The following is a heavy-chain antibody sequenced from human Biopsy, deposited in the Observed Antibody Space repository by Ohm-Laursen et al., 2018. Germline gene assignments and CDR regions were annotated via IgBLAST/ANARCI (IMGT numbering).Heavy chain of an antibody. CDR1: GYTLTELS. J-gene: IGHJ4*02. D-gene: IGHD1-14*01. CDR3: AKPADSYGSEFYFDY. V-gene: IGHV1-24*01. Sequence: SVKVSCKVSGYTLTELSMHWVRQAPGKGLEWMGGFAPENGKTVYAQNFQARVSVTEDTSTDTAYMELRSLRSEDTAVYYCAKPADSYGSEFYFDYWGQGTLVTVSS. CDR2: FAPENGKT.